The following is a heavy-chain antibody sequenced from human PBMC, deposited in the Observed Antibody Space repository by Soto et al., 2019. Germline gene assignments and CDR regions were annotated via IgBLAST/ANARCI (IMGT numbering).Heavy chain of an antibody. CDR1: GFTFSSYT. D-gene: IGHD2-15*01. Sequence: EVQLVESGGGLVRPGGSLRLSCAASGFTFSSYTMNWVRQAPGKGLEWVSSITSSSTYIYNADSVKGRFTISRDNAKNSLFLQLNSLRAEDTALYYFARSDCTGGSCYHDFWGQGALVTVSS. CDR3: ARSDCTGGSCYHDF. CDR2: ITSSSTYI. J-gene: IGHJ4*02. V-gene: IGHV3-21*01.